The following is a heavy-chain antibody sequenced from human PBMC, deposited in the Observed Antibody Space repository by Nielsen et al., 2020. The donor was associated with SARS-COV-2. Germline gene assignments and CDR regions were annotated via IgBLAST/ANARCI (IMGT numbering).Heavy chain of an antibody. J-gene: IGHJ4*02. V-gene: IGHV3-33*08. CDR2: IWYDGSDK. CDR1: GFTVSSNY. Sequence: GGSLRLSCAASGFTVSSNYMNWVRQAPAKGLEWVAVIWYDGSDKYYADSVKGRFTISRDNSKNTLYLQMNSLRAEDTAVYYCARDIGIVGATTGDYWGQGTLVTVSS. CDR3: ARDIGIVGATTGDY. D-gene: IGHD1-26*01.